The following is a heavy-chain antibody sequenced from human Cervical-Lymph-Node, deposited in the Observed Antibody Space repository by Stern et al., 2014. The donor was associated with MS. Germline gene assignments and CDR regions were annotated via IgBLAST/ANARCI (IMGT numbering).Heavy chain of an antibody. CDR1: GGTFSKFP. CDR3: ALSSETSDRWYSLGYDL. CDR2: IFPVFGTP. Sequence: VQLEESGAWVTKPGSSVKVSCKASGGTFSKFPSSWVRQAPGQGLECLGGIFPVFGTPTYAQEFRGRVTITADVSTSTVYMELSSLRSDDTAVYYCALSSETSDRWYSLGYDLWGQGTLVTVSS. D-gene: IGHD6-13*01. V-gene: IGHV1-69*01. J-gene: IGHJ5*02.